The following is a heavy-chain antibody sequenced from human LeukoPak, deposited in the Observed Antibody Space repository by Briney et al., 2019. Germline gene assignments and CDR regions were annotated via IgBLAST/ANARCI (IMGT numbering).Heavy chain of an antibody. D-gene: IGHD3-10*01. V-gene: IGHV4-59*08. CDR2: IYYSGST. CDR1: GGSISSYY. Sequence: PSETQSLTCTVSGGSISSYYWSWIRQPPGKGLEWIGYIYYSGSTNYNPSLKSRVTISVDTSKNQFSLKLSSVTAADTAVYYCARRGYYGSGGDYYFDYWGQGTLVTVSS. J-gene: IGHJ4*02. CDR3: ARRGYYGSGGDYYFDY.